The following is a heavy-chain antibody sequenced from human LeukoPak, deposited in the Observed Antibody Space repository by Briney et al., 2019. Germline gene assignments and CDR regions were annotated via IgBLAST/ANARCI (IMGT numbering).Heavy chain of an antibody. CDR1: GGSISSYY. CDR2: IYYSGST. V-gene: IGHV4-59*08. Sequence: SETLSLTCTVSGGSISSYYWSWIRQPPGKGLEWIGYIYYSGSTNYNPSLKSRVTISVDTSKNQFSLKLSSVTAADTAVYYCASMGVAAGHFDYWGQGTLVTVSS. CDR3: ASMGVAAGHFDY. D-gene: IGHD2-15*01. J-gene: IGHJ4*02.